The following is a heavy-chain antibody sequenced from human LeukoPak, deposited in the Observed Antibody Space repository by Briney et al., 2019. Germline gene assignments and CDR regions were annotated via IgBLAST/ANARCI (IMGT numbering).Heavy chain of an antibody. D-gene: IGHD2-2*01. V-gene: IGHV1-69*01. J-gene: IGHJ6*03. Sequence: SVKVSCKASGGAFSSYAISWVRQAPGQGLEWMGGIIPIFGTANYAQKFQGRVTITADESTSTAYMELSSLRSEDTAVYYCARGMSVGYCSSTSCRTYYYYMDVWGEGTTVTVSS. CDR1: GGAFSSYA. CDR2: IIPIFGTA. CDR3: ARGMSVGYCSSTSCRTYYYYMDV.